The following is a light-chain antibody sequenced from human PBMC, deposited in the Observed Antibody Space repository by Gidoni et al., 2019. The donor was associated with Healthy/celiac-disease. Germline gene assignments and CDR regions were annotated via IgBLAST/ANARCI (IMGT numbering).Light chain of an antibody. J-gene: IGKJ1*01. CDR1: KSISTW. CDR3: QQYNSYPWT. V-gene: IGKV1-5*03. CDR2: KTS. Sequence: DIQMTQSPSTLSASVGDRVTITCRASKSISTWLAWYQQKPGNAPNLLIYKTSALETGVPSRFSGSGAGTEFTLTISSLQPDDFATYYCQQYNSYPWTFXQXTKVEIK.